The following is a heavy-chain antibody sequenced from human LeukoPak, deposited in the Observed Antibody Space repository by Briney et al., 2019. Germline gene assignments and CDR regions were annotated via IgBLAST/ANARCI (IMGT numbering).Heavy chain of an antibody. CDR1: GFTLSSYS. D-gene: IGHD5-18*01. CDR3: ARDPRGVVSDTVRGFDY. V-gene: IGHV3-48*01. J-gene: IGHJ4*02. Sequence: GGSLRLSCAASGFTLSSYSMTWVRQAPGKGLEWVSYISSSSSTIYYADSVKGRFTISRDNGKNSLYLQMNSLRADDTAMYYCARDPRGVVSDTVRGFDYWGQGTLVTVSS. CDR2: ISSSSSTI.